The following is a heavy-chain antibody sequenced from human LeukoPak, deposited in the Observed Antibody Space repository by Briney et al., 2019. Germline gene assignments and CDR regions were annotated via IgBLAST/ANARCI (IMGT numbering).Heavy chain of an antibody. CDR2: IYYSGST. J-gene: IGHJ4*02. Sequence: SQTLSLTCTVSGGSISSGGYYWSWIRQHPGKGLEWIGYIYYSGSTNYNPSLKSRVTISVDTSKNQFSLKLSSVTAADTAVYYCARYCSSTSCYTGSSYFDYWGQGTLVTVSS. V-gene: IGHV4-31*03. D-gene: IGHD2-2*02. CDR3: ARYCSSTSCYTGSSYFDY. CDR1: GGSISSGGYY.